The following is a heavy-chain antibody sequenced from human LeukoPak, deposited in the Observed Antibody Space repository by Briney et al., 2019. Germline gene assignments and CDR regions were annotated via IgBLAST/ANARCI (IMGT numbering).Heavy chain of an antibody. CDR3: VRKLGDYYFDH. CDR2: ISNSGDYI. CDR1: GFTFSSFT. J-gene: IGHJ4*02. V-gene: IGHV3-21*01. D-gene: IGHD7-27*01. Sequence: GGSLRLSCTVSGFTFSSFTMNWVRQGPGKGLEWVASISNSGDYISYADSLKGRFTISRDNAKNSLFLQMSSLRAEDTAVYYCVRKLGDYYFDHWGQGTLVTVSS.